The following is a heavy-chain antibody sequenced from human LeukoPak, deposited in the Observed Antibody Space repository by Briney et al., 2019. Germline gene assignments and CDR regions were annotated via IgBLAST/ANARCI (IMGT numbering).Heavy chain of an antibody. J-gene: IGHJ4*02. D-gene: IGHD6-13*01. CDR1: GGTFSSYA. V-gene: IGHV1-69*05. CDR2: IIPIFGTA. Sequence: ASVKVSCTASGGTFSSYAISWVRQAPGQGLEWMGGIIPIFGTASYAQKFQGRVTITTDESTSTAYMELRSLRSDDTAVYYCARDLYGSSWYIFDYWGQGTLVTVSS. CDR3: ARDLYGSSWYIFDY.